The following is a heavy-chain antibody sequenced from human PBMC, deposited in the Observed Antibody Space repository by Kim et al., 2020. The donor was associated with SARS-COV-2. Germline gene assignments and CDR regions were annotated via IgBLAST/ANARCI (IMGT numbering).Heavy chain of an antibody. J-gene: IGHJ4*02. D-gene: IGHD3-16*01. Sequence: KGLEWIGEIHHSGSTNYNPSLKSRVTISLPTSKNQFSLNLNSVTAADTAVYYCVRERSLYDYVWGSSGSNYFDYWGQGTLVTVSS. CDR2: IHHSGST. CDR3: VRERSLYDYVWGSSGSNYFDY. V-gene: IGHV4-34*01.